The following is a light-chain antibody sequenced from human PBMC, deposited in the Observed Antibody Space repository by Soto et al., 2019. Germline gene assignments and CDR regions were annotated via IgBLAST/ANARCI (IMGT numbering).Light chain of an antibody. V-gene: IGKV3-11*01. CDR1: QSFRGL. J-gene: IGKJ5*01. CDR3: QQRHRWPIT. Sequence: IVMTQSPASLSVSPGETATLSCRASQSFRGLLAWYQQKPGQAPRLLIYDAYNRATGIPPRFSGSGSGTDFTLTISSLEPEDSAVYYCQQRHRWPITFGQGTRLEIK. CDR2: DAY.